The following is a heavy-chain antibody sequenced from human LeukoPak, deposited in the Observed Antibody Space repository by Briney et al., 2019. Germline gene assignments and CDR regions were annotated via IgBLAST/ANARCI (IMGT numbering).Heavy chain of an antibody. D-gene: IGHD5-18*01. V-gene: IGHV3-66*01. CDR1: GFTVSGNY. Sequence: PGGSLRLSCAASGFTVSGNYMSWVRQAPGKGLEWVSVIYSGGSTYYADSVKGRFTISRENSKNTLYLQMNSLRAEDTAVYYCAKELWRYSNVGIDYWGQGTLVTVSS. J-gene: IGHJ4*02. CDR2: IYSGGST. CDR3: AKELWRYSNVGIDY.